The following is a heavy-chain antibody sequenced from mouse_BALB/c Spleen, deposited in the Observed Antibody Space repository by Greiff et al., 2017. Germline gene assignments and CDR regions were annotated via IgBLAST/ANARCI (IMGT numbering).Heavy chain of an antibody. V-gene: IGHV1-7*01. J-gene: IGHJ3*01. CDR1: GYTFTSYW. CDR3: ARWDYDYGSFAY. D-gene: IGHD2-4*01. Sequence: VQLQQSGAELAKPGASVKMSCKASGYTFTSYWMHWVKQRPGQGLEWIGYINPSTGYTEYNQKFKDKATLTADKSSSTAYMQLSSLTSEDSAVYYCARWDYDYGSFAYWGQGTLVTVSA. CDR2: INPSTGYT.